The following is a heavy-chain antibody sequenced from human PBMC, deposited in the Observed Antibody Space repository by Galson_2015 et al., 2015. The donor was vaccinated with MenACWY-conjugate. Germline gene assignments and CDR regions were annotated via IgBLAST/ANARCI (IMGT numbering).Heavy chain of an antibody. D-gene: IGHD6-19*01. CDR2: IKHDGSGT. J-gene: IGHJ3*01. CDR3: TRAKEQWLSETFDV. V-gene: IGHV3-7*01. CDR1: GFTFNTHW. Sequence: SLRLSCAASGFTFNTHWMGWVRQAPGGGLQWVANIKHDGSGTYYVDSVKGRFTISRDNARNSLYLHMNNLRAEDTAVYYCTRAKEQWLSETFDVWGQGTMVTVSS.